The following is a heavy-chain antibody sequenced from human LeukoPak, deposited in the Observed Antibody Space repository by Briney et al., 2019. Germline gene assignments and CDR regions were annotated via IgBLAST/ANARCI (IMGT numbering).Heavy chain of an antibody. CDR1: GFTFSIYA. D-gene: IGHD3-22*01. CDR3: ANYYDSSGYYSPVGYFDY. J-gene: IGHJ4*02. CDR2: ISGSGGST. Sequence: GGSLRLSCAASGFTFSIYAMSWVRQAPGKGLEWVSAISGSGGSTYYADSVKGRFTISRDNSKNTLYLQMNSLRAEDTAVYYCANYYDSSGYYSPVGYFDYWGQGTLVTVSS. V-gene: IGHV3-23*01.